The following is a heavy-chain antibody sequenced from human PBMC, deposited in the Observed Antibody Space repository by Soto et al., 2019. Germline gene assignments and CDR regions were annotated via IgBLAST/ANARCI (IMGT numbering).Heavy chain of an antibody. CDR1: GITFDDYA. CDR2: ISSSGSTI. V-gene: IGHV3-11*01. D-gene: IGHD5-18*01. J-gene: IGHJ5*02. Sequence: GGSLRLSCAASGITFDDYAMYWVRQAPGKGLEWVSYISSSGSTIYYADSVKGRFTISRDNAKNSLYLQMNSLRAEDTAVYYCARGGYSYGHRWFDPWGQGTLVTVSS. CDR3: ARGGYSYGHRWFDP.